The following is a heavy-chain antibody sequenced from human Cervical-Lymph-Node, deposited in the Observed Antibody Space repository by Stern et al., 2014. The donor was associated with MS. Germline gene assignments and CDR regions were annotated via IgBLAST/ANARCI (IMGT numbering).Heavy chain of an antibody. D-gene: IGHD6-19*01. CDR1: GGPFSSYA. CDR2: IIPIFGTA. Sequence: VQLVESGAEVKKPGSSGKVSCKASGGPFSSYAIRWVRQAPGQGLEGMGGIIPIFGTANYAQKFQGRVTITADESTSTAYMELSSLRSEDTAVYYCAISSGVYYFDYWGQGTLVTVSS. CDR3: AISSGVYYFDY. J-gene: IGHJ4*02. V-gene: IGHV1-69*01.